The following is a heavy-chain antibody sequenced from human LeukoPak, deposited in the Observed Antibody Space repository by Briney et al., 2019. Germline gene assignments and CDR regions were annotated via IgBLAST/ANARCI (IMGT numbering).Heavy chain of an antibody. Sequence: SETLTLTCTVSGDSISSSHYYWGWIRQSPGKGLEWIGSIYSGGETHYSPSLNSRVTIFLDTSKNRFSLNLISVTATDTAVYYCVRDYSNFVQGDWGQGTLVTVSS. J-gene: IGHJ4*02. CDR1: GDSISSSHYY. V-gene: IGHV4-39*02. CDR3: VRDYSNFVQGD. CDR2: IYSGGET. D-gene: IGHD4-11*01.